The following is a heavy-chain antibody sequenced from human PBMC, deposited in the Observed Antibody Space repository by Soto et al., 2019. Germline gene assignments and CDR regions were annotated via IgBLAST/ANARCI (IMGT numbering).Heavy chain of an antibody. CDR3: PKGGLQWLLTSAFTY. D-gene: IGHD6-19*01. J-gene: IGHJ4*01. V-gene: IGHV3-30*18. CDR2: VSHDGRNT. Sequence: VQLVESGGGVVQPGRSLRLSCAASGFTFSDYAMHWVREAPGKGLELVAVVSHDGRNTHYAESVKGRFTISRESSNKAVSLETTSPRPAATAVYYCPKGGLQWLLTSAFTYWGQGALVTVSS. CDR1: GFTFSDYA.